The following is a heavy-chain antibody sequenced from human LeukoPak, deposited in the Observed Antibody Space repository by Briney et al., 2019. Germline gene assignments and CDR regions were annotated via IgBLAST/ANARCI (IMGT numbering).Heavy chain of an antibody. Sequence: GGSLRLSCAASGFTFSSYWMSWVRQAPGKGLEWVANIKQDGSEKYYADSVKGRFTISRDNSKNTLYLQMNSLRAEDTAVYYCAKDLGGGYGPFDYWGQGTLVTVSS. D-gene: IGHD5-12*01. CDR2: IKQDGSEK. J-gene: IGHJ4*02. CDR3: AKDLGGGYGPFDY. CDR1: GFTFSSYW. V-gene: IGHV3-7*03.